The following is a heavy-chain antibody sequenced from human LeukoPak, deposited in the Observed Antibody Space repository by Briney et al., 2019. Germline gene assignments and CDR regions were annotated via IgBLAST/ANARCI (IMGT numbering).Heavy chain of an antibody. CDR2: VYYSGST. J-gene: IGHJ4*02. V-gene: IGHV4-39*01. CDR3: ARHPAALTGVDY. D-gene: IGHD7-27*01. CDR1: GDSISLSFYY. Sequence: SETLSLTCSVSGDSISLSFYYWGWIRQPPGKALEWIGSVYYSGSTNYNPSLKSRVTISVDTSKNQFSLNLSSVTAADTAVYYCARHPAALTGVDYWGQGTLVTVSS.